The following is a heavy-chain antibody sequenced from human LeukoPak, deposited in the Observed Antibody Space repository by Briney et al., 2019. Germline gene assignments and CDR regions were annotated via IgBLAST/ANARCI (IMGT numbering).Heavy chain of an antibody. J-gene: IGHJ4*02. CDR3: VYSSGYGVDY. Sequence: PGGSLRLSCAASGFTFGSYAMSWVRQAPGKGLEWVSAISGSGGSTYYADSVKGRFTISRDNSKNTLYLQMNSLRAEDTAVYYCVYSSGYGVDYWGQGTLVTVSS. CDR2: ISGSGGST. V-gene: IGHV3-23*01. CDR1: GFTFGSYA. D-gene: IGHD3-22*01.